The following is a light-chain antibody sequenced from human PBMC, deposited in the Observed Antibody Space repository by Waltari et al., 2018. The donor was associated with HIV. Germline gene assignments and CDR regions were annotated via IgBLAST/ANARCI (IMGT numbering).Light chain of an antibody. CDR1: RSNIGTNY. Sequence: QSELTQSPSASGTPGQRVTISCSGSRSNIGTNYVNWYQQLPGTAPKLLIYSNSQRPSGVPDRFSGSKSGTSASLAITGLQSEDEADYYCAAWDDSLNGHVVFGGGTKLTVL. CDR2: SNS. J-gene: IGLJ2*01. V-gene: IGLV1-44*01. CDR3: AAWDDSLNGHVV.